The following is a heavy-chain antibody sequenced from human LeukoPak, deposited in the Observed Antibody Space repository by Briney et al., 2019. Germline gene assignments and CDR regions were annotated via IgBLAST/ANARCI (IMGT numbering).Heavy chain of an antibody. D-gene: IGHD5-18*01. CDR2: ISGSGGST. CDR3: EKVGADVDTAMGSDY. Sequence: GGSLRLSCAASGFPFSSYAMSWVRQAPGKGLEWVSAISGSGGSTYYADSVKGRFTISRDNSKNTLYRQMNSLRAEDTAVYYCEKVGADVDTAMGSDYWGQGTLVTVSS. CDR1: GFPFSSYA. V-gene: IGHV3-23*01. J-gene: IGHJ4*02.